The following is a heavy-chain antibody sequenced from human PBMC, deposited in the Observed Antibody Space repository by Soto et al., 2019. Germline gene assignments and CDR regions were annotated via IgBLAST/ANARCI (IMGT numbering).Heavy chain of an antibody. J-gene: IGHJ4*02. CDR2: IDPSDSYT. D-gene: IGHD3-22*01. CDR3: LRLSVSWFLRGFPDY. Sequence: PGESLKISWKGSGYSFTSYWISWVRQMPGKGLEWMGRIDPSDSYTNYSPSFQGHVTISADKSISTAYLQWSSLKASDTAMYYCLRLSVSWFLRGFPDYWGQGTLVTVSS. CDR1: GYSFTSYW. V-gene: IGHV5-10-1*01.